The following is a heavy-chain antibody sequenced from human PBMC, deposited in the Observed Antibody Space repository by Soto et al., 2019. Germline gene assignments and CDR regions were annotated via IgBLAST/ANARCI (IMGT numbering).Heavy chain of an antibody. CDR2: IYSGGST. Sequence: PVGSLRLSCAASGFTVSSNYMSWVRQAPGKGLEWVSVIYSGGSTYYEDSVKGRFTITRDNSKNTQYPEMNSLRAEDTAVYYCARGTRSGLYGGFVWGQGTLVTVSS. CDR1: GFTVSSNY. D-gene: IGHD6-19*01. V-gene: IGHV3-53*01. J-gene: IGHJ4*02. CDR3: ARGTRSGLYGGFV.